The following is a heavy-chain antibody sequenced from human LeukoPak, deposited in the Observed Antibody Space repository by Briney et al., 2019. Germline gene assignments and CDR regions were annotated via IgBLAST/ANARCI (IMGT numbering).Heavy chain of an antibody. CDR3: ARDQPRDYGDSIYYYGMDV. CDR2: INPSGGST. D-gene: IGHD4-17*01. Sequence: GASVKVSCKASGYTFTSYYMHWVRQAPGQGLEWMGIINPSGGSTSYAQKFQGRVTMTRDTSTSTVYMELSSLRSDDTAVYYCARDQPRDYGDSIYYYGMDVWGQGTTVTVSS. CDR1: GYTFTSYY. J-gene: IGHJ6*02. V-gene: IGHV1-46*01.